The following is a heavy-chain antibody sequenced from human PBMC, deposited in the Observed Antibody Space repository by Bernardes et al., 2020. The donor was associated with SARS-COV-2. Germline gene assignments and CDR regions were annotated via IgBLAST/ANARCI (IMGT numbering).Heavy chain of an antibody. CDR2: INHSGST. CDR3: ARVRRCSSTSCYIRSIADPRNSKKNASKGSNWFDP. V-gene: IGHV4-34*01. J-gene: IGHJ5*02. Sequence: SETLSLTCAVYGGSFSGYYWSWIRQPPGKGLEWIGEINHSGSTNYNPSLKSRVTISVDTSKNQFSLKLSSVTAADTAVYYCARVRRCSSTSCYIRSIADPRNSKKNASKGSNWFDPWGQGTLVTVSS. D-gene: IGHD2-2*02. CDR1: GGSFSGYY.